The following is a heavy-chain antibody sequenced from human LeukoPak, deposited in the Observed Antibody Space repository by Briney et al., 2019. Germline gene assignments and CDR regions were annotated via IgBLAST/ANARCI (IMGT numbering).Heavy chain of an antibody. Sequence: GSLRLSCAASGFTFSSYWMHWVRQAPGKGLVWVSRINSDGSSTSYADSVKGRFTISRDNAKNTLYLQMNSLRAEDTAVYYCARVGELGYCSSTSCYMGYGYWGQGTLVTVSS. CDR2: INSDGSST. J-gene: IGHJ4*02. CDR1: GFTFSSYW. D-gene: IGHD2-2*02. CDR3: ARVGELGYCSSTSCYMGYGY. V-gene: IGHV3-74*01.